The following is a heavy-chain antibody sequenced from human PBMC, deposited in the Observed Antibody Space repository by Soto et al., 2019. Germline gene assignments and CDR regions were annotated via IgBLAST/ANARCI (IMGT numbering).Heavy chain of an antibody. Sequence: EVQLLESGGGLVQPGGSLRLSCAVSGFTFSSYAMSWVRQAPGKGLEWVSAISGSGGSTYYADSVKGRFTISRDNSKNTLYLQMNSLRAEDTAVYYCAKSDYGYGLYGYWGQGTLVTVSS. D-gene: IGHD5-18*01. J-gene: IGHJ4*02. CDR2: ISGSGGST. V-gene: IGHV3-23*01. CDR1: GFTFSSYA. CDR3: AKSDYGYGLYGY.